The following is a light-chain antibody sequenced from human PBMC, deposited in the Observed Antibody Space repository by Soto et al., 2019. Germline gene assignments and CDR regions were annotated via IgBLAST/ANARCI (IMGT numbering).Light chain of an antibody. CDR3: SSYTINSSLV. CDR2: EVS. Sequence: QSALTQPASVSGSPGQSITISCTGTSSDVGGYNYVSWYQQHPGKAPKLMIYEVSNRPSGVSNRFSGSKSGNTASLVISGLQTEDEADYYCSSYTINSSLVFGGGTKVTVL. V-gene: IGLV2-14*01. J-gene: IGLJ3*02. CDR1: SSDVGGYNY.